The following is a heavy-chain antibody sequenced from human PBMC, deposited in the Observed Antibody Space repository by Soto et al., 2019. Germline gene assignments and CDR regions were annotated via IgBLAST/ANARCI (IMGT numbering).Heavy chain of an antibody. CDR3: AIHYDSSGYYYVSY. Sequence: GESLKISCQGSGYSFTNYWISWVRQMPGKGLEWMGRIDPSDSYSNYSPSFQGHVTISADKSSSTAYLQWSSLKASDTAMYYCAIHYDSSGYYYVSYWGQGTLVTVSS. J-gene: IGHJ4*02. D-gene: IGHD3-22*01. V-gene: IGHV5-10-1*01. CDR2: IDPSDSYS. CDR1: GYSFTNYW.